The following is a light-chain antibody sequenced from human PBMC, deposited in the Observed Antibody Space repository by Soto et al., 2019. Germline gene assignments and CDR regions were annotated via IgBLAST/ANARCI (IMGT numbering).Light chain of an antibody. Sequence: SYDLTQPPSVSVAPGQTARIPCGGDNIGSRSVHWYQQRPGQAPVLVVFDDTGRPSGIPERFSGSSSGNSATLTISGVEAGDEADFYCQVWDRATDHWLFGGGTKLTVL. J-gene: IGLJ3*02. CDR3: QVWDRATDHWL. CDR1: NIGSRS. V-gene: IGLV3-21*02. CDR2: DDT.